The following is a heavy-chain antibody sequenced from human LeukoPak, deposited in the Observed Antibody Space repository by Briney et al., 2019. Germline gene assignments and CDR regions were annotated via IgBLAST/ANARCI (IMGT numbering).Heavy chain of an antibody. J-gene: IGHJ4*02. CDR2: ISSSSTTI. CDR3: ARSFDH. V-gene: IGHV3-48*04. CDR1: GFTFSTYT. Sequence: GGSLRLSCAASGFTFSTYTMNWVRQAPGKGLEWVSYISSSSTTIYYADSVKGRFTISRDNAKNSLYLQMNSLRAEDTAVYYCARSFDHWGQGSLVTVSS.